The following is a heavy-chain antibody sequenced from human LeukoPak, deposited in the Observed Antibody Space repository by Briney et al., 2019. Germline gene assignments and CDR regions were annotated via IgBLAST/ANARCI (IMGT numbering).Heavy chain of an antibody. CDR2: ISSSSSDI. CDR3: ARDSLWSDNYY. D-gene: IGHD3-3*01. Sequence: PGGSLRLSCAASGFTFSSYSMNWVRQAPGKGLEWVSSISSSSSDICYADSVKGRFTISRDNAKNSLYLQMNSLRAEDTAVYYCARDSLWSDNYYWGQGTLVTVSS. V-gene: IGHV3-21*01. J-gene: IGHJ4*02. CDR1: GFTFSSYS.